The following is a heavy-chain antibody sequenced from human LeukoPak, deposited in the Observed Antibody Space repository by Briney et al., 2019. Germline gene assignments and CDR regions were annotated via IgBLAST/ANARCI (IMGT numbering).Heavy chain of an antibody. CDR3: VRDGEYSHGIDFDY. CDR2: IISDGTSA. Sequence: GGSLRPSCAASGFTFSDYWMHWVRQAPGKGLVWVSRIISDGTSATYADSVKGRFTISRDSATNTLYLQMNSLRAEDTAIYYCVRDGEYSHGIDFDYWGQGTLVTVSP. CDR1: GFTFSDYW. J-gene: IGHJ4*02. V-gene: IGHV3-74*01. D-gene: IGHD5-18*01.